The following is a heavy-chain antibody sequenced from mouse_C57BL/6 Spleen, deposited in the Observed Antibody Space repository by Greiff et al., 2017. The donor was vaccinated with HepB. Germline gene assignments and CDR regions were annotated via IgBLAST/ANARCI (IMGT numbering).Heavy chain of an antibody. J-gene: IGHJ1*03. Sequence: EVKLQESGGGLVQPGGSLKLSCAASGFTFSDYYMYWVRQTPEKRLEWVAYISNGGGSTYYPDTVKGRFTISRDNAKNTLYLQMSRLKSEDTAMYYCARHRLGGYFDVWGTGTTVTVSS. CDR3: ARHRLGGYFDV. CDR2: ISNGGGST. V-gene: IGHV5-12*01. D-gene: IGHD4-1*01. CDR1: GFTFSDYY.